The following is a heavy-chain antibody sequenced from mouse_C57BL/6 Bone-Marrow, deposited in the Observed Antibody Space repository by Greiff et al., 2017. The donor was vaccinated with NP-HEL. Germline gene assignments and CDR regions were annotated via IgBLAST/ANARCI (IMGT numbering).Heavy chain of an antibody. Sequence: QVQLKQPGAELVKPGASVKLSCKASGYTFTSYWMHWVKQRPGQGLEWIGMIHPNSGSTNYNEKFKSKATLTVDKSSSTAYMQLSSLTSEDSAVYYRARYVYYLYAMDYWGQGTSVTVSS. J-gene: IGHJ4*01. CDR1: GYTFTSYW. CDR3: ARYVYYLYAMDY. V-gene: IGHV1-64*01. D-gene: IGHD1-1*01. CDR2: IHPNSGST.